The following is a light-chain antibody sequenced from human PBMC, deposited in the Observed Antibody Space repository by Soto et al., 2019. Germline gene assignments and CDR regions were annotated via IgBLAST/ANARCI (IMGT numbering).Light chain of an antibody. CDR1: QGISTY. CDR2: AAS. J-gene: IGKJ1*01. Sequence: DIQMTQSPSSLSASVGDRVTITCRASQGISTYLNWYQQKPGKAPKLLSYAASSLQSGVPSRFSGSGSETDFTLTISSLQPEDFATYSCQHSTTWTFGQGTKVDIK. V-gene: IGKV1-39*01. CDR3: QHSTTWT.